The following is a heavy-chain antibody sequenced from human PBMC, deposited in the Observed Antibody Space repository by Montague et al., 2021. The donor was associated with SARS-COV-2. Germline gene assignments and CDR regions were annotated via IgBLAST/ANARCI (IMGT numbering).Heavy chain of an antibody. V-gene: IGHV4-34*01. CDR2: IYQSRDY. CDR1: GGSISGYY. D-gene: IGHD5-12*01. Sequence: SETLSLTCAVYGGSISGYYLSWIRRSPGKGLEWIAEIYQSRDYNYKPSLKSRVTIAVDTSKNQFSLKLNSVTAADTAVYYCAREVGRGYSRYEFEYLGQGTLVTVSS. J-gene: IGHJ4*02. CDR3: AREVGRGYSRYEFEY.